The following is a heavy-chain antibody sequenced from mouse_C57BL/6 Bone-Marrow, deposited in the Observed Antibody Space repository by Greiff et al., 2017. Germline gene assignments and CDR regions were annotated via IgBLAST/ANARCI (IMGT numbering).Heavy chain of an antibody. Sequence: VQLQQSGPGLVQPSQSLSITCTVSGFSLTSYGVHWVRQSPGKGLEWLGVIWSGGSTDDNAAFISRLSISKDNSKSQVFFKMNSLQADDTAIYDCAPEQGYWGQGTLVTVSA. J-gene: IGHJ3*01. V-gene: IGHV2-2*01. CDR3: APEQGY. CDR2: IWSGGST. CDR1: GFSLTSYG.